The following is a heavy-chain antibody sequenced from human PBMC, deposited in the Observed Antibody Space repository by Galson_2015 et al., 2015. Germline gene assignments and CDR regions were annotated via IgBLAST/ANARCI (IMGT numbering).Heavy chain of an antibody. J-gene: IGHJ6*01. Sequence: ETLSLPCTVSGGSISSYYWSWIRQPPGGGLEWIGYIYYSGSTSYNPSLKSRVTISVDTSKNQFSLKLSSVTAADTAVYYCARGGAVAGNSYYYYYGMDVWGQGATVPVSS. CDR3: ARGGAVAGNSYYYYYGMDV. D-gene: IGHD6-19*01. CDR2: IYYSGST. CDR1: GGSISSYY. V-gene: IGHV4-59*01.